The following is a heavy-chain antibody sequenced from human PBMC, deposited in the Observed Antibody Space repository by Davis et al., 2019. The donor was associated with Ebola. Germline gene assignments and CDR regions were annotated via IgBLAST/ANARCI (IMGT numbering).Heavy chain of an antibody. CDR1: GFTFSSYG. J-gene: IGHJ4*02. CDR2: LSYDGRNE. D-gene: IGHD3-3*01. CDR3: AKHEAFWSGYFDH. V-gene: IGHV3-30*18. Sequence: GGSLRLSCAASGFTFSSYGIHWVRQAPGKGLEWVATLSYDGRNEYYADYVKGRFTISRDNSRNTVYLQMNSLRAEDTAVYYCAKHEAFWSGYFDHWGQGTLVTVSS.